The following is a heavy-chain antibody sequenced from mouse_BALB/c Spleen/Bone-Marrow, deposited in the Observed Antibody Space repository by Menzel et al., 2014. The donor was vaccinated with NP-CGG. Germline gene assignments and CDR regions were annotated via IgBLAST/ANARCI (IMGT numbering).Heavy chain of an antibody. CDR3: TRDGKGNYDYAMDY. V-gene: IGHV5-6-4*01. CDR1: GFTFSIYT. CDR2: LFSGGSYA. D-gene: IGHD1-1*01. J-gene: IGHJ4*01. Sequence: VKLVESGGGLVQPGGSLNLSCAASGFTFSIYTISVVRQFPEKWLACFATLFSGGSYAYYPDCVKGRFTISRDNAKNTLYLQMSSLKSEDTAMYYCTRDGKGNYDYAMDYWGQGTSVTV.